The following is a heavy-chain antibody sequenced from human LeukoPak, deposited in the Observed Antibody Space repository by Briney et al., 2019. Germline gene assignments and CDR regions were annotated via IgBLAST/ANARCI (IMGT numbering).Heavy chain of an antibody. CDR2: IYSGGST. CDR1: GFTVSSNY. V-gene: IGHV3-53*01. D-gene: IGHD3-22*01. J-gene: IGHJ4*02. CDR3: ARGRTYYYDSSGYYSDY. Sequence: PGGSLRLSCAASGFTVSSNYMSWVRQAPGKGLEWVSVIYSGGSTYYADSVKGRFTLSRDNSKNTLYLQMNSLRAEDTAVYYCARGRTYYYDSSGYYSDYWGQGTLVTVSS.